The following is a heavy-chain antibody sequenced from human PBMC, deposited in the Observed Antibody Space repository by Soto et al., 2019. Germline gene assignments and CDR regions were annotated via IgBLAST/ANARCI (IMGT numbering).Heavy chain of an antibody. Sequence: QVQLVESGGGLVKPGGSLRLSCAASGFTFGDYYMSWIRQAPGKGLEWVSYISSSGSSTYYVDSVKGRFTISRDNAKNSLDLQIDNLGAGDTAVYYLARAAGARPAAWDWGQGTLVTVSS. CDR3: ARAAGARPAAWD. J-gene: IGHJ4*02. CDR1: GFTFGDYY. CDR2: ISSSGSST. D-gene: IGHD6-6*01. V-gene: IGHV3-11*01.